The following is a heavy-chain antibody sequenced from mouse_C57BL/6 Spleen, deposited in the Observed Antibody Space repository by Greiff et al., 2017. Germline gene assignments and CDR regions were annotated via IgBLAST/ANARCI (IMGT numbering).Heavy chain of an antibody. Sequence: EVQLQQSGPELVKPGASVKISCKASGYTFTDYYMNWVKQSHGKSLEWIGDIDPNNGGTRYNQKFKGKATLTVDKSSSTAYMELRSLTAEDSAVYYWARGDGSSPMDDWGQGTSVTVSS. CDR1: GYTFTDYY. J-gene: IGHJ4*01. CDR3: ARGDGSSPMDD. V-gene: IGHV1-26*01. CDR2: IDPNNGGT. D-gene: IGHD1-1*01.